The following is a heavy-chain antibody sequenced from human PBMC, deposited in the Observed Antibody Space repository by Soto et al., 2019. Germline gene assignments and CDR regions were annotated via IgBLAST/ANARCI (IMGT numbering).Heavy chain of an antibody. J-gene: IGHJ4*02. CDR1: GFTFNRYA. Sequence: PGGSLRLSCAASGFTFNRYAMSLVRQAPGKGLEWVSAVSANGGSTYYADSVKGRFTISRDNSKNTLSMQMNSLRAEDTALYYCAKEVTGEPQFDYWGQGALVTVSS. D-gene: IGHD7-27*01. CDR2: VSANGGST. CDR3: AKEVTGEPQFDY. V-gene: IGHV3-23*01.